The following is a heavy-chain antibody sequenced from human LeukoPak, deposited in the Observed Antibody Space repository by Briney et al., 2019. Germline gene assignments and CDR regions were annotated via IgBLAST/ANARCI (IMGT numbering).Heavy chain of an antibody. D-gene: IGHD6-19*01. J-gene: IGHJ4*02. CDR3: ARDGFESGWYHFDY. CDR1: GYTFTGYY. V-gene: IGHV1-2*02. Sequence: ASVKVSCKASGYTFTGYYMNRVRQSPGQGLEWMGWINPNSGVTNFAQKFQGRVTMTRDTSIRTAYMELSRLRSDDTAVYYCARDGFESGWYHFDYWGQGTLVTVSS. CDR2: INPNSGVT.